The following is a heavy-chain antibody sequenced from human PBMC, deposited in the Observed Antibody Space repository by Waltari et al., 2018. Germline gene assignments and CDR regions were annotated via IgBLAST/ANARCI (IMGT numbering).Heavy chain of an antibody. J-gene: IGHJ4*02. CDR2: IIPIFGTP. CDR3: ARDKEVGSASGDINFFDY. D-gene: IGHD2-15*01. CDR1: GCTFSTYA. Sequence: QVQLVQSGAEVKKPGSSVKVSCKASGCTFSTYAISWVRQAPGQGLEWMGGIIPIFGTPNYAPKFQGRLIISADESTSTAYMELSSLRSQDTAVYYCARDKEVGSASGDINFFDYWGQGTLVAVSS. V-gene: IGHV1-69*12.